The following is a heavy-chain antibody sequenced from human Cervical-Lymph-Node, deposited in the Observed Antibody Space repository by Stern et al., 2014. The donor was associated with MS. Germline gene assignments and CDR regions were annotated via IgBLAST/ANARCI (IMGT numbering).Heavy chain of an antibody. D-gene: IGHD4-17*01. CDR1: GYSFTSHW. Sequence: EVQLVESGAEVKKPGESLKISCQASGYSFTSHWIGWVRQRPGKGLEFMGNIFTDDSDVTYSLSFNGQVTISLDESISTVSLQWSSLKASDSAIYYCARRLDGDALAYWGQGTLVTVSS. J-gene: IGHJ4*01. CDR3: ARRLDGDALAY. CDR2: IFTDDSDV. V-gene: IGHV5-51*03.